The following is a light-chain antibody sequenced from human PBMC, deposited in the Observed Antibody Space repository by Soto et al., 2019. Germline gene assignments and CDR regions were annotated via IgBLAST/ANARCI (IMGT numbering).Light chain of an antibody. CDR3: MQGLQIRVE. V-gene: IGKV2-28*01. Sequence: DSVMTQFPLSLSVTPGEPASISCRSSQSLLHSDGYNYLDWYVQKPGQSPQLLIYLGSNRASGVQGRFSGSGSGTDFTLKISGGEAEDVGVYCCMQGLQIRVEFRRGTKVEIK. J-gene: IGKJ1*01. CDR2: LGS. CDR1: QSLLHSDGYNY.